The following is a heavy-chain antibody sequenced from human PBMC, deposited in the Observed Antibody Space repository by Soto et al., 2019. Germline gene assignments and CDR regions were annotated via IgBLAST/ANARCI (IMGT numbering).Heavy chain of an antibody. CDR3: ARHQDSYDKDHFAY. CDR1: GGSVSSSDYY. J-gene: IGHJ4*02. Sequence: SETLSLTCTVSGGSVSSSDYYWGCILQPPGKGLEWIGSVYYSGITYYNPSLKSRVTISVDTPKKRFSLRLRSVTAADTAVYYCARHQDSYDKDHFAYGGQGALVTVSS. D-gene: IGHD3-10*01. CDR2: VYYSGIT. V-gene: IGHV4-39*01.